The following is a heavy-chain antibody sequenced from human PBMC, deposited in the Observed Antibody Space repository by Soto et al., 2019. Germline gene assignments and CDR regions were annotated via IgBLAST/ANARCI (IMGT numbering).Heavy chain of an antibody. D-gene: IGHD1-26*01. J-gene: IGHJ3*02. V-gene: IGHV3-48*02. Sequence: GGSLRLSCAASGFTFSSYSMNWVRQAPGKGLEWVSYISSSSSTIYYADSVKGRFTIPRDNAKNSLYLQMNSLRDEDTAVYYCARDPQELLPPIGAFDIWGQGTMVTVSS. CDR1: GFTFSSYS. CDR2: ISSSSSTI. CDR3: ARDPQELLPPIGAFDI.